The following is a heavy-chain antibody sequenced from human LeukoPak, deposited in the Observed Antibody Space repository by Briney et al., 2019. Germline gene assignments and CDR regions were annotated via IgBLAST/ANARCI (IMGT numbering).Heavy chain of an antibody. J-gene: IGHJ4*02. CDR2: ISGSGGST. CDR3: AKDPNSGSYYPYYFDY. Sequence: GGSLRLSCAASGSTFSSYAMSWVRQAPGKGLEWVSAISGSGGSTYYADSVKGRFTISRDNSKNTLYLQMNSLRAEDTAVYYCAKDPNSGSYYPYYFDYWGQGTLVTVSS. D-gene: IGHD1-26*01. CDR1: GSTFSSYA. V-gene: IGHV3-23*01.